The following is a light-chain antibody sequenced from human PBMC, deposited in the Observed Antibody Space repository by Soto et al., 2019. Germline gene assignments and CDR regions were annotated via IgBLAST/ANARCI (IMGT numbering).Light chain of an antibody. CDR3: QQYGSSPWT. CDR2: GAS. J-gene: IGKJ1*01. CDR1: QSVSSSY. V-gene: IGKV3-20*01. Sequence: EIVLTQSPGTLSLSPGERATLSCRASQSVSSSYLAWYQQKPGQAPRLLIYGASSMATGIPDRFSGSGSGTDFTLTISRLEPEDFAVYYCQQYGSSPWTVCQGTKVEIK.